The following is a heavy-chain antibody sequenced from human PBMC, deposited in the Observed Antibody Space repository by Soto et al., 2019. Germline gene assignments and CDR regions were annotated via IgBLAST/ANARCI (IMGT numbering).Heavy chain of an antibody. CDR2: ISGSGDSS. V-gene: IGHV3-23*01. CDR1: GFTFSSYV. CDR3: AKDRGIAVAGYYFDY. J-gene: IGHJ4*02. Sequence: GGSLRLSCAASGFTFSSYVIHWVRQAPGKGLEWVSCISGSGDSSLYADSVKGRFTISRDNSKNTLYLQMNSLRAEDTAVYYCAKDRGIAVAGYYFDYWGQGTLVTVSS. D-gene: IGHD6-19*01.